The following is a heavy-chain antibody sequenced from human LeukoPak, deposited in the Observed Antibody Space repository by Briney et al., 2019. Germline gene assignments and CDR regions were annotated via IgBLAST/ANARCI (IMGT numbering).Heavy chain of an antibody. D-gene: IGHD6-13*01. CDR2: INTNTGNP. CDR3: ATSPGIAAPSGYDFDH. CDR1: GYTFNTYA. V-gene: IGHV7-4-1*02. J-gene: IGHJ4*02. Sequence: ASVKVSCKASGYTFNTYAMNWVRQAPGQGPEWMGWINTNTGNPTYAQGFTGRFVFSLDTSVSTAYLQISSLKAEDTAVYYCATSPGIAAPSGYDFDHWGQGTLVTVSS.